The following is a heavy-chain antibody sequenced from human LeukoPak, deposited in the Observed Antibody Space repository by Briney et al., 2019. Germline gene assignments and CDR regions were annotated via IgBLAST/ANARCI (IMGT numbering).Heavy chain of an antibody. V-gene: IGHV1-69*05. CDR3: ARDSDPPDYSLHAFDI. CDR1: GGTFSSYA. CDR2: IIPIFGTA. J-gene: IGHJ3*02. Sequence: SVKVSCKASGGTFSSYAISWVRQAPGQGLEWMGRIIPIFGTANYAQKFQGRVTITTDESTSTAHMELSSLRSEDTAVYYCARDSDPPDYSLHAFDIWGQGTMVTVSS. D-gene: IGHD4-11*01.